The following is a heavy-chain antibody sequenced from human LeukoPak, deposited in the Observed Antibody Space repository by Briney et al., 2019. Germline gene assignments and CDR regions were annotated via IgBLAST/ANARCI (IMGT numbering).Heavy chain of an antibody. CDR3: ARQVAVAAWES. V-gene: IGHV5-51*01. D-gene: IGHD6-19*01. CDR1: GYTFVTYW. CDR2: IYPGDSDT. J-gene: IGHJ5*02. Sequence: GESLKISSQGAGYTFVTYWIALVRQMPGKGLESMGIIYPGDSDTRYSPSFQGQVTISADKSTSTAYLQWSSLKSSDTAMYYCARQVAVAAWESWGQGTLVTVSS.